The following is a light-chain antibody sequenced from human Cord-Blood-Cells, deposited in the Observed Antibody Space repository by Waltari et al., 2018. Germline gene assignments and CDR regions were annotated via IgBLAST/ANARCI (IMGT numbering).Light chain of an antibody. Sequence: EIVLTQSPGTLSLSPGERAPLSCRASQSVSSSYLAWYQQKPGQAPRLLIYGASSRATGIPDRFSGSVSGTDFTLTISRLEPEDFAVYYCQQYGSAPQTFGQGTKVEIK. CDR1: QSVSSSY. J-gene: IGKJ1*01. CDR2: GAS. CDR3: QQYGSAPQT. V-gene: IGKV3-20*01.